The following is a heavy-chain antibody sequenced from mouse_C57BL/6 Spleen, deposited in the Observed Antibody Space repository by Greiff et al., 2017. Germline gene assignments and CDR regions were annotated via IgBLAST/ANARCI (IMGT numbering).Heavy chain of an antibody. CDR2: INYDGSST. D-gene: IGHD1-1*01. V-gene: IGHV5-16*01. Sequence: EVHLVESEGGLVQPGSSMKLSCTASGFTFSDYYMAWVRQVPEKGLEWVANINYDGSSTDYLDSLKSRFIISRDNAKNILYLQMSSLKSEDTATYYCARDDYYGSSYGFAYWGQGTLVTVSA. CDR1: GFTFSDYY. CDR3: ARDDYYGSSYGFAY. J-gene: IGHJ3*01.